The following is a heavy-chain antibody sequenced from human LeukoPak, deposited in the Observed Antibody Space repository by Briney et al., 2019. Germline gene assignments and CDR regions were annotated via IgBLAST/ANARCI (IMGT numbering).Heavy chain of an antibody. J-gene: IGHJ4*02. V-gene: IGHV3-23*01. CDR3: ANPGFDFWSGYYPSLN. D-gene: IGHD3-3*01. CDR1: GFTFSSYA. CDR2: ISGSGGST. Sequence: GGSLRLSCAASGFTFSSYAMSWVRQAPGKGLEWVSAISGSGGSTYYADSVKGRFTISRDNSKNTLYLQMNSLRAEDTAVYYCANPGFDFWSGYYPSLNWGQGTLVTVSS.